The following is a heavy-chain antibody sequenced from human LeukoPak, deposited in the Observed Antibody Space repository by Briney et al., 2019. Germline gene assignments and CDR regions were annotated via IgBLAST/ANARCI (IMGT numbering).Heavy chain of an antibody. D-gene: IGHD7-27*01. CDR2: IHYSGST. J-gene: IGHJ4*02. Sequence: GSLRLSCAASGFTFSSYSMNWVRQAPGKGLEWIGSIHYSGSTNYNPSLKSRVTISADTSQNQFSLKLSSVTAADTAVYYCASRKLGNDYWGQGTLVTVSS. CDR3: ASRKLGNDY. CDR1: GFTFSSYS. V-gene: IGHV4-59*01.